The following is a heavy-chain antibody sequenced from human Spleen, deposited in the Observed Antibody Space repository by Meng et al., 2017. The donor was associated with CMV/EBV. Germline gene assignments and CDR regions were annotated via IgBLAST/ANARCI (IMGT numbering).Heavy chain of an antibody. J-gene: IGHJ4*02. CDR1: TFITYA. D-gene: IGHD2-2*02. V-gene: IGHV1-69*05. CDR2: IIPIFGTP. CDR3: ASSRDCTGTNCYSPGLDY. Sequence: TFITYAIHWVRLAPGQGLEWMGAIIPIFGTPNYAQKFQGRVTVTTDESTSTAYMELSSLRSEDTAVYFCASSRDCTGTNCYSPGLDYWGQGTLVTVSS.